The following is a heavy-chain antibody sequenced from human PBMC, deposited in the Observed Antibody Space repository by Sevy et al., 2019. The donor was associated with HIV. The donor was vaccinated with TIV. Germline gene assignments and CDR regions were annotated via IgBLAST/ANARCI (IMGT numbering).Heavy chain of an antibody. CDR1: GDTFTTYD. J-gene: IGHJ6*02. CDR3: ASGGSGDVWNYEYYYYGMDV. Sequence: ASVKVSCKASGDTFTTYDINWVRQATGQGLEWMGWISPKSGNTGYAQKFQGRLTMTRDTSISTAYMELSSLRSEDTAVYYWASGGSGDVWNYEYYYYGMDVWGQGTTVTVSS. V-gene: IGHV1-8*02. CDR2: ISPKSGNT. D-gene: IGHD3-3*01.